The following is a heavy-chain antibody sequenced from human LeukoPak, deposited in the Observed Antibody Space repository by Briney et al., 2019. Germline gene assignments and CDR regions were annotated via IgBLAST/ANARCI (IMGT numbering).Heavy chain of an antibody. CDR2: IWYDGSDK. CDR3: AKDRTKDYDYSGPADY. CDR1: GFTFSSYG. D-gene: IGHD4-11*01. V-gene: IGHV3-33*06. J-gene: IGHJ4*02. Sequence: GKSLRLSCALSGFTFSSYGMYWVRQAPGKGLEWVAVIWYDGSDKYYGDSVKGRFTISRDNSKNTLYLQMNSLRAEDTAVYYCAKDRTKDYDYSGPADYWGQGTLVTVSS.